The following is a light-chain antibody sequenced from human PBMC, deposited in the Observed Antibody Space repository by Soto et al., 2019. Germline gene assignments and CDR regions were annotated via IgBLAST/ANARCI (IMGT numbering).Light chain of an antibody. CDR2: GAS. CDR3: QQYNSYPLT. J-gene: IGKJ4*01. Sequence: DIQMTQSPSSLSASVGDRVTITCRASQFISNWLAWYQQKPETAPKSLIFGASTLQSGVPSRFSGSVFGTYFTLTINGLQPEDFATYFCQQYNSYPLTFGGGTKVEI. CDR1: QFISNW. V-gene: IGKV1D-16*01.